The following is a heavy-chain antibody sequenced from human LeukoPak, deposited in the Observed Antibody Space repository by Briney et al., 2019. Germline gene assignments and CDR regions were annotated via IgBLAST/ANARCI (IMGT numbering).Heavy chain of an antibody. Sequence: AAVNVSLKSSRYTFSDYYTHWVRQAPGQGVEWMGWINPNCGGTRYAQQFQRSVTMTRDTSIGTVYMELSTLRSDDTAVYYCARDLSTSSNWELDYWGQGTLVTVSS. D-gene: IGHD1-1*01. CDR3: ARDLSTSSNWELDY. CDR2: INPNCGGT. J-gene: IGHJ4*02. V-gene: IGHV1-2*02. CDR1: RYTFSDYY.